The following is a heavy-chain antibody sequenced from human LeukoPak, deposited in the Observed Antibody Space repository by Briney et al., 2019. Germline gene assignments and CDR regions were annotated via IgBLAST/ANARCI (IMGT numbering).Heavy chain of an antibody. Sequence: ASVKVSCKASGGTFSSYTISWVRQAPGQGLEWMGRIIPILGIATYAQKFQGRVTITADKSTSTAYMELSSLRSEDTAVYYCARDLYCSSTSCPNPCWGQGTLVTVSS. V-gene: IGHV1-69*04. CDR3: ARDLYCSSTSCPNPC. CDR2: IIPILGIA. D-gene: IGHD2-2*01. J-gene: IGHJ4*02. CDR1: GGTFSSYT.